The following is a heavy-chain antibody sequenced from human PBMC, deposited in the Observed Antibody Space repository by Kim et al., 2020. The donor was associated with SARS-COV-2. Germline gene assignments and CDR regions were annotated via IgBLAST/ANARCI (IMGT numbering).Heavy chain of an antibody. Sequence: RGSLRLSCAASGFSFSSYSMNWVRQAPGKGLEWVSSISRDSNYIFYASSVEGRFTISRDNAKNSLYLQMNSLRGEDTAVYYCATRLVGAPLDYWGQGALVTVTS. J-gene: IGHJ4*02. CDR1: GFSFSSYS. V-gene: IGHV3-21*01. D-gene: IGHD6-6*01. CDR3: ATRLVGAPLDY. CDR2: ISRDSNYI.